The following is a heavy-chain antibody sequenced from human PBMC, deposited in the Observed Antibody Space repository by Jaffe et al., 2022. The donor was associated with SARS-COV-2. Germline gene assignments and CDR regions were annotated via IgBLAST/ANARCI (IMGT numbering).Heavy chain of an antibody. J-gene: IGHJ4*02. D-gene: IGHD1-1*01. CDR1: GFTFSAAA. CDR3: TRLTGTTRGY. Sequence: EVQLVESGGGSVQPGGSLKLSCAASGFTFSAAAMYWVRQASGKGLEWVGRIRSKANNYATTYAASVKGRFTISRDDSKNTAYLQMNSLKTEDTAVYYCTRLTGTTRGYWGQGTLVTVSS. CDR2: IRSKANNYAT. V-gene: IGHV3-73*01.